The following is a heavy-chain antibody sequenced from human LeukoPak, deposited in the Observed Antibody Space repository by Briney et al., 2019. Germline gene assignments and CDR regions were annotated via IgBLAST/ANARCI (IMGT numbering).Heavy chain of an antibody. CDR2: IYYSGST. Sequence: PSETLSLTCTVSGGSISSSSYYWGWIRQPPGKGLEWIGSIYYSGSTYYNPSLKSRVTISVDTSKNQFSLKLSSVTAADTAVYYCATPRSGGYYYFDYWGQGTLVTVSS. D-gene: IGHD1-26*01. V-gene: IGHV4-39*01. CDR1: GGSISSSSYY. J-gene: IGHJ4*02. CDR3: ATPRSGGYYYFDY.